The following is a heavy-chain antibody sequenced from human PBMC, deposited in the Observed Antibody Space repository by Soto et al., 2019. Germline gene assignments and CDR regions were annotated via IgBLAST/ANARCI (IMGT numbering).Heavy chain of an antibody. V-gene: IGHV4-61*01. CDR3: ARTSYDSSGTAADP. CDR1: GGSVSTNSYS. J-gene: IGHJ5*02. Sequence: SETLSLTCTVSGGSVSTNSYSWFWIRQSPGKALEWIGWISHTGSSNYNPSFKNRVTISINTSENQFSLKLSSVTAADTAVYYCARTSYDSSGTAADPWGQGTLVTVSS. D-gene: IGHD3-22*01. CDR2: ISHTGSS.